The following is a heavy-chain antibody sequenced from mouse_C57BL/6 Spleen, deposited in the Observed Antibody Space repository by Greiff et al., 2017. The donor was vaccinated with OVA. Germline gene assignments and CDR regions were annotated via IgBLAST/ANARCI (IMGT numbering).Heavy chain of an antibody. CDR1: GYTFTSYW. J-gene: IGHJ2*01. V-gene: IGHV1-61*01. D-gene: IGHD2-1*01. Sequence: VQLQQPGAELVRPGSSVKLSCKASGYTFTSYWMDWVKQRPGQGLEWIGNIYPSDSETHYNQKFKDKATLTVDKSSSTAYMQLSSLTSEDSAVYYCARGGYGNYDFDYWGQGTTLTVSS. CDR3: ARGGYGNYDFDY. CDR2: IYPSDSET.